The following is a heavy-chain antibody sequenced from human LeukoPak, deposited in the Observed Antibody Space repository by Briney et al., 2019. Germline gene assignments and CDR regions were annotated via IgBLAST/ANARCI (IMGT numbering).Heavy chain of an antibody. J-gene: IGHJ5*02. V-gene: IGHV3-53*01. CDR2: IYSGGST. CDR3: AKSKASYYANWFDP. CDR1: EFTVSSNY. D-gene: IGHD1-26*01. Sequence: GGSLRLSCAASEFTVSSNYMSWIRQAPGKGLEWVSVIYSGGSTYYADSVKGRFTISRDNSKNTLYLQMNSLRAEDTAVYYCAKSKASYYANWFDPWGQGTLVTVSS.